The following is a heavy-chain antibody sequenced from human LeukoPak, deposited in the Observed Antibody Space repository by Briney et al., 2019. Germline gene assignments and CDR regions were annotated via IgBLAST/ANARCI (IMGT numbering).Heavy chain of an antibody. D-gene: IGHD1-26*01. J-gene: IGHJ4*02. V-gene: IGHV4-39*01. CDR2: IYYIGST. CDR1: GGSISSSSYY. Sequence: SETLSLTCTVSGGSISSSSYYWGWIRQPPGKGLAWIGSIYYIGSTYYNPSLKSRVIISVDTSKNQFSLKLRSVTAADTAVYFCARHVNSNGSPSDYWGQGTLVTVSS. CDR3: ARHVNSNGSPSDY.